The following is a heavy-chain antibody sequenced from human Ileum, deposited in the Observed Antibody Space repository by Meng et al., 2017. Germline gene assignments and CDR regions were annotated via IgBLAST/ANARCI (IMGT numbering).Heavy chain of an antibody. CDR2: FSHDGHT. CDR1: GYSISSGYY. Sequence: GSLRLSCAVSGYSISSGYYWDWIRQPPGKGLEWIGSFSHDGHTNYNPSLSSRLTISVDTSKNQFSLRLNSVTATDTAVYFCARALPSGAGANSGGLDYWGQGTLVTVSS. J-gene: IGHJ4*02. CDR3: ARALPSGAGANSGGLDY. V-gene: IGHV4-38-2*01. D-gene: IGHD4/OR15-4a*01.